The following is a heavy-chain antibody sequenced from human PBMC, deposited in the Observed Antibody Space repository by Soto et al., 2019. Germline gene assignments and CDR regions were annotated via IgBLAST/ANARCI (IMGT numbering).Heavy chain of an antibody. CDR2: IYSGGST. CDR3: ARDQVSLKWLATSGDTTLYYYGMDV. D-gene: IGHD6-19*01. Sequence: EVQLVETGGGLIQPGGSLILSCASSGFTVSSNYMSLVRHAPGKGLELASVIYSGGSTYYADSVKGRFTISRDNSKNTLYLQMNSLRAEDMAVYYFARDQVSLKWLATSGDTTLYYYGMDVWGQGTTVTVSS. CDR1: GFTVSSNY. V-gene: IGHV3-53*02. J-gene: IGHJ6*02.